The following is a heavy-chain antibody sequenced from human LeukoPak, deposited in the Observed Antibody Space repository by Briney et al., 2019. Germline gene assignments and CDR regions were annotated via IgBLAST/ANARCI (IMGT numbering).Heavy chain of an antibody. CDR2: ISSSSSYI. CDR1: GLTFVSKT. D-gene: IGHD1-26*01. CDR3: ARDLKVGATGWFDP. J-gene: IGHJ5*02. Sequence: GGSRRSSVAASGLTFVSKTMTWVGQAPGKGLKWASSISSSSSYIYYTDSVKGRFTISRDNAKNSLYLQMNSLRAEDTAVYYCARDLKVGATGWFDPWGQGTLVTVSS. V-gene: IGHV3-21*01.